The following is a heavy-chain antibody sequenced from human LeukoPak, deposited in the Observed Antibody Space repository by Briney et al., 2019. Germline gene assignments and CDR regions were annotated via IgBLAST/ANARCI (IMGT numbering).Heavy chain of an antibody. CDR3: AHSPAAVAGYYFDY. V-gene: IGHV2-5*01. D-gene: IGHD6-19*01. Sequence: SGPTLANPTQTLTLTCTFSGFSLSTSGVGVCWIRQPPGKALEWLALIYWNDDKRYTPSLKSRLTITKDSSKNQVILTMTNMDPVDTATYYCAHSPAAVAGYYFDYWGQGTLVTVSS. J-gene: IGHJ4*02. CDR1: GFSLSTSGVG. CDR2: IYWNDDK.